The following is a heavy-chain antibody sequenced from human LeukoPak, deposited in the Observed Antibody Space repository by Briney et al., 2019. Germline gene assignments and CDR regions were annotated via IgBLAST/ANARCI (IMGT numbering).Heavy chain of an antibody. Sequence: ASVKVSCMASGYTFTSYDITWVRQAPGQGLEWMGWISTYDGNANYAQKLQGRVTMTTDTSTITAYMELRSLRSDDTAVYYCATAPSGFTYGPGDHWGQGTLVTVSS. CDR3: ATAPSGFTYGPGDH. CDR1: GYTFTSYD. J-gene: IGHJ4*02. CDR2: ISTYDGNA. V-gene: IGHV1-18*01. D-gene: IGHD5-18*01.